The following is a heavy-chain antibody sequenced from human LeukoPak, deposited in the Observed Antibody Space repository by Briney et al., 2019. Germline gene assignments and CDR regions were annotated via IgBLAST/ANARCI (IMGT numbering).Heavy chain of an antibody. CDR1: GFTFSSHA. Sequence: GGSLRLSCVASGFTFSSHAMTWVRRAPGKGLECVSGISGRGDNTYYADSVKGRFSVSRDNSKNTLYLKMNSLRAEDTALYYCARGASSGWQDYDFYYGLDVWGPGTTVTVSS. CDR3: ARGASSGWQDYDFYYGLDV. V-gene: IGHV3-23*01. D-gene: IGHD6-19*01. J-gene: IGHJ6*02. CDR2: ISGRGDNT.